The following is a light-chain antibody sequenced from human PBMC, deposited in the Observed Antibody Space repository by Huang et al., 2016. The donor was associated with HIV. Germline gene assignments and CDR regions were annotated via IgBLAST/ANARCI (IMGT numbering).Light chain of an antibody. CDR1: QNVNTN. CDR2: GAS. V-gene: IGKV3-15*01. CDR3: QHYNT. Sequence: ILMTQSPATLSVSPGERVIVSCRASQNVNTNLAWYQQRPGQAPRLLLYGASTRANDIPARCSGTGSGTDFTLTISSLQSEDFAVYYCQHYNTFGPGTYLEIK. J-gene: IGKJ2*01.